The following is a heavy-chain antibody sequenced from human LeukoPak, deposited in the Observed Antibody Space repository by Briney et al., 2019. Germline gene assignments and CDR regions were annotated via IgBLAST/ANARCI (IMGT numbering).Heavy chain of an antibody. CDR3: ARDERAWFDP. J-gene: IGHJ5*02. V-gene: IGHV4-59*01. CDR2: IYYSGST. CDR1: GGSISSYY. Sequence: PSETLSLTCTVSGGSISSYYWRWIRQPPGKGLEWIGYIYYSGSTNYNPSLKSRVTISVDTSKNQFSLKLSSVTAADAAVYYCARDERAWFDPWGQGTLVTVSS.